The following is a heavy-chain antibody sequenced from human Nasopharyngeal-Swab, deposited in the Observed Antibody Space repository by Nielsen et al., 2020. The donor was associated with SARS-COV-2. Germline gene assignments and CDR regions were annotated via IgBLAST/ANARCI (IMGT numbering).Heavy chain of an antibody. Sequence: ASVKVSCKTSGYRFSNYGISWVRQAPGQGLEWMGWISGYNGDTNYAQKAQGRVTMTTDTSTNTAYMEVRSLRSDDTAVYYCARGDVYGMDVWGQGTTVTVSS. V-gene: IGHV1-18*01. J-gene: IGHJ6*02. CDR2: ISGYNGDT. CDR3: ARGDVYGMDV. CDR1: GYRFSNYG. D-gene: IGHD5-24*01.